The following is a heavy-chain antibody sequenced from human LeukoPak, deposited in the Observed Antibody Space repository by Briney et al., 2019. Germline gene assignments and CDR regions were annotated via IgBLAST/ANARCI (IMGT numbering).Heavy chain of an antibody. CDR1: GGSISSYY. Sequence: SETLSLTCTVSGGSISSYYWSWIRQPPGKGLEWIGYIYYSGSTNYNPSLKSRVTISVDTSKNQFSLKLSSVTAADTAVYYCATARDFWSGYQPRFDYWGQGTLVTVSS. V-gene: IGHV4-59*12. CDR2: IYYSGST. CDR3: ATARDFWSGYQPRFDY. J-gene: IGHJ4*02. D-gene: IGHD3-3*01.